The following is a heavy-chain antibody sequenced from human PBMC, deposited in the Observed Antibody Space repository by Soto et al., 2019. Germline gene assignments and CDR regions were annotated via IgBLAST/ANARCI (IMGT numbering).Heavy chain of an antibody. V-gene: IGHV5-10-1*01. D-gene: IGHD6-19*01. CDR2: IDPSDSYT. Sequence: XESLKVSWKCSGNSFTSYLISLVRQMPGKGLEWMGRIDPSDSYTNYSPSFQGHVTISADKSISTAYLQWSSLKASDTAMYYCARQDRRYSSGSYFRYYGMDVWGQGTTVTVSS. CDR3: ARQDRRYSSGSYFRYYGMDV. CDR1: GNSFTSYL. J-gene: IGHJ6*02.